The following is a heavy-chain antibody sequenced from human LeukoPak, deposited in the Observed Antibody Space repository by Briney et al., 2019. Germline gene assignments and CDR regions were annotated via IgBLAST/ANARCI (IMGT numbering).Heavy chain of an antibody. Sequence: PGGSLRLSCAASEFTFRKHAMHWVRQASGKGLEWVGRIRSKANSYATAYAASVKGRFTISRDDSKNTAYLQMNSLKTEDTAVYYCTRHAYRLLRAGVGFEDYWGQGTLVTVSS. J-gene: IGHJ4*02. CDR3: TRHAYRLLRAGVGFEDY. CDR1: EFTFRKHA. D-gene: IGHD1-26*01. CDR2: IRSKANSYAT. V-gene: IGHV3-73*01.